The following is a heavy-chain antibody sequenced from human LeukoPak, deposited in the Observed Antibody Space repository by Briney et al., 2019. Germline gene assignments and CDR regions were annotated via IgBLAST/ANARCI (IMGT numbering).Heavy chain of an antibody. D-gene: IGHD4-23*01. V-gene: IGHV4-4*07. CDR1: GGSMNSYY. CDR2: IYPTGST. Sequence: PSETLSLTCTVSGGSMNSYYWSWIRQPAGKGLEWIGRIYPTGSTNYNPSLKSRVTMSVDTSKKQFSLRLSSVTAADTAVYYCARDQIADYGGNSGDAFDIWGQGTMVTVSS. CDR3: ARDQIADYGGNSGDAFDI. J-gene: IGHJ3*02.